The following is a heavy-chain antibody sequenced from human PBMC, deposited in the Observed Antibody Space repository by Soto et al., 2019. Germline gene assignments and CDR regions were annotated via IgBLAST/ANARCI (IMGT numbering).Heavy chain of an antibody. J-gene: IGHJ4*02. V-gene: IGHV1-18*01. CDR1: GYTFTSYG. CDR2: ISAYNGNT. D-gene: IGHD2-15*01. CDR3: ARVGVACSGGSCYKPLDY. Sequence: ASEKVSCKASGYTFTSYGISWVRQAPGQGLEWMGWISAYNGNTNYAQKLQGRVTMTTDTSTSTAYMELRSLRSDDTAVYYCARVGVACSGGSCYKPLDYWGQGTLVTVSS.